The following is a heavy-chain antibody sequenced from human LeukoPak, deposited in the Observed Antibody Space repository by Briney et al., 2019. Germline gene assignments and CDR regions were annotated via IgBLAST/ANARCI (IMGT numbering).Heavy chain of an antibody. D-gene: IGHD3-10*01. CDR2: IYSGGRT. CDR1: GLAVSSNY. CDR3: ASLTSAFRSGTYYKGHFDN. J-gene: IGHJ4*02. V-gene: IGHV3-53*01. Sequence: GESLRLSCAVSGLAVSSNYMSWVRQAPGKGLEWISVIYSGGRTYYADSVKGQFTISRDISKNSLSLQMNSLRAEDTAVYYCASLTSAFRSGTYYKGHFDNWGQGTLVTVSS.